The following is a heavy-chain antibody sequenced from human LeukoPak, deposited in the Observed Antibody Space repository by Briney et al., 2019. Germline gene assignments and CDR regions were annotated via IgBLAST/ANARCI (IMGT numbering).Heavy chain of an antibody. CDR2: IIPILGIA. Sequence: GASVKVSCKASGGTFSSYAISWVRQAPGQGLEWMGRIIPILGIANYAQKFQGRVTITADKSTSTAYMELSSLRSEDTAVYFCARGAKTLEYGAIIGKASVWFDPWGQGTLVTVSS. D-gene: IGHD1-20*01. CDR3: ARGAKTLEYGAIIGKASVWFDP. V-gene: IGHV1-69*04. J-gene: IGHJ5*02. CDR1: GGTFSSYA.